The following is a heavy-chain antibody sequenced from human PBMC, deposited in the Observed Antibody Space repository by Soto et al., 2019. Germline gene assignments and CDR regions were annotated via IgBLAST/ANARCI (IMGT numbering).Heavy chain of an antibody. Sequence: SVKVSCKTSGGTFSSYAISWVRQAPGQGLEWMGGIVPIVDTSTYAQKFQGRVTITADESTSTAYMELSSLRSEDTAVYYCARGYDILTGYSKRGFDYWGQGTLVTVSS. CDR3: ARGYDILTGYSKRGFDY. J-gene: IGHJ4*02. CDR2: IVPIVDTS. V-gene: IGHV1-69*13. D-gene: IGHD3-9*01. CDR1: GGTFSSYA.